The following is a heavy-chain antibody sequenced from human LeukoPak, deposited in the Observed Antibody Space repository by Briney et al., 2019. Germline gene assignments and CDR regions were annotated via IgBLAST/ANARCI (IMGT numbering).Heavy chain of an antibody. CDR1: GYTFTSYG. J-gene: IGHJ6*03. V-gene: IGHV1-18*01. CDR2: ISAYNGNT. D-gene: IGHD3-22*01. Sequence: ASVKVSCKASGYTFTSYGISWVRQAPGQGLEWMGWISAYNGNTNYAQKLQGRVTMTTDTSTSTAYMELRSLRSDDTAVYYCALSNYYDSSGYPFWYYYYMDVWGKGTTVTISS. CDR3: ALSNYYDSSGYPFWYYYYMDV.